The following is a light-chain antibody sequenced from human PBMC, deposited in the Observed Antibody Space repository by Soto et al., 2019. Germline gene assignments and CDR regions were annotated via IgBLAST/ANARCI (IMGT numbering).Light chain of an antibody. CDR1: QSVSSSY. V-gene: IGKV3D-15*01. J-gene: IGKJ5*01. CDR2: GAS. CDR3: QQYNNWPPVT. Sequence: EIVMTQSPATLSLSPGERASLSCRASQSVSSSYLAWYQQKPGRAPRLLIDGASSRATGIPARFSGSGSGTEFTLTISSLQSEDFAVYYCQQYNNWPPVTFGQGTRLEIK.